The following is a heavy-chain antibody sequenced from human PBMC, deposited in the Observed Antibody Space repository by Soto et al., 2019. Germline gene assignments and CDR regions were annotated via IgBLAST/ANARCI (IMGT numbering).Heavy chain of an antibody. CDR2: ISTNNGNT. V-gene: IGHV1-18*01. Sequence: SVTVSCKASGYTFTSYGMSWVRQAPGQGLEWMGWISTNNGNTNYAQKLQGRVTMTTDTSTSTAYMELRSLRSDDTAVYYCARVSSGWYYWFDPWGQGTLVTVSS. D-gene: IGHD6-19*01. J-gene: IGHJ5*02. CDR1: GYTFTSYG. CDR3: ARVSSGWYYWFDP.